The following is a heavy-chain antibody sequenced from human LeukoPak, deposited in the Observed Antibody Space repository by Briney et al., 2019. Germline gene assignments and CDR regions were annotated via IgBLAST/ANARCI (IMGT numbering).Heavy chain of an antibody. Sequence: GGSLRLSCAASGFTFSSYSMNWVRQAPGKGLEWVSSISSSSSYIYYADSMKGRLTISRDNAKNSLYLQINSLRAEDTAVYYCVRGDSRDYWGQGTLVTVSS. CDR3: VRGDSRDY. CDR1: GFTFSSYS. V-gene: IGHV3-21*01. CDR2: ISSSSSYI. D-gene: IGHD6-13*01. J-gene: IGHJ4*02.